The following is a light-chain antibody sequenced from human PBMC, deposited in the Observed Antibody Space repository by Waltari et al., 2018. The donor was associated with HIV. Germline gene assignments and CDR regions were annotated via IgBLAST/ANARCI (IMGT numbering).Light chain of an antibody. CDR2: GNN. Sequence: QSVLTQAPSVSGAPGPRFTISCTGTSSNIGAGFDVHWYQQLPGTAPKLLIYGNNNRPSGVPDRFSGSRSGTSASLAITGLQAEDEADYYCQSYDSRLSGSRVFGGGTKLTVL. V-gene: IGLV1-40*01. CDR3: QSYDSRLSGSRV. J-gene: IGLJ2*01. CDR1: SSNIGAGFD.